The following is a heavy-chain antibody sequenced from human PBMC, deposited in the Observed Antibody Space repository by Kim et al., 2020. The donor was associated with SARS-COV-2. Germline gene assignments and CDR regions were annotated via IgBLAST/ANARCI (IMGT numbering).Heavy chain of an antibody. Sequence: ASVTVSCKVSGHPLSKLSMHWVRQTPGKGLEWMGGIDPEDREILYAQNFQGRVTVTEDTSTDTILLELRSLRSDDTATYYCTTDEGEIYGLVVWGQGTTVTVSS. V-gene: IGHV1-24*01. J-gene: IGHJ6*02. D-gene: IGHD3-16*01. CDR2: IDPEDREI. CDR3: TTDEGEIYGLVV. CDR1: GHPLSKLS.